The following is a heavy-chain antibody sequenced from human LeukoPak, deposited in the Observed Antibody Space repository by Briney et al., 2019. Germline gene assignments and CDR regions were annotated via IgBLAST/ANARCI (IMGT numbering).Heavy chain of an antibody. CDR2: ISAYNGNT. Sequence: ASVKVSCKASGYTFTSYGINWVRQAPGQGLEWMGWISAYNGNTNYAQEFQGRVTMTTDTSTSTAYMELRSLRSDDTAVYYCARGALGSGYTKNGFDYWGQGTLVTVSS. CDR3: ARGALGSGYTKNGFDY. J-gene: IGHJ4*02. V-gene: IGHV1-18*01. D-gene: IGHD3-22*01. CDR1: GYTFTSYG.